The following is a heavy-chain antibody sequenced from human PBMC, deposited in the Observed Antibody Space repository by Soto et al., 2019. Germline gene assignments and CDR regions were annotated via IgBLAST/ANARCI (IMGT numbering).Heavy chain of an antibody. CDR1: GFTFSNAW. CDR3: ATLRPTPTSDQLIDRGYYYYYMDV. CDR2: IKSKTDGGTT. D-gene: IGHD2-2*01. V-gene: IGHV3-15*01. Sequence: GGSLRLSCAASGFTFSNAWMSWVRQAPGKGLEWVGRIKSKTDGGTTDYAAPVKGRFTISRDDSKNTLYLQMNSLKTDDTAVYYCATLRPTPTSDQLIDRGYYYYYMDVWGKGTTVTVSS. J-gene: IGHJ6*03.